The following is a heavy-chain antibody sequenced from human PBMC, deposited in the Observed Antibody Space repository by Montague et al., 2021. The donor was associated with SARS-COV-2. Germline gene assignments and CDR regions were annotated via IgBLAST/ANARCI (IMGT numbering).Heavy chain of an antibody. CDR3: ASLTTDTLCYYYGMDV. CDR1: GFTFSSYS. J-gene: IGHJ6*02. D-gene: IGHD1-14*01. CDR2: ISSSSSYI. Sequence: SLRLSCAASGFTFSSYSMNWVRQAPGKGLEWVSSISSSSSYIYYADSVKGRFAISRDNAKNSLYLQMNSLRAEDTAVYYCASLTTDTLCYYYGMDVWGQGTTVTVSS. V-gene: IGHV3-21*01.